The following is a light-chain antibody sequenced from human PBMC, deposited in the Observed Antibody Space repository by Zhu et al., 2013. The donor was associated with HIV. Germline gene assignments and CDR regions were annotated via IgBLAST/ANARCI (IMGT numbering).Light chain of an antibody. Sequence: EIVLTQSPGTLSLSPGDRATLSCRASQSLSITHLSWYRQKSGRPPSLVIFGASNRATGVPDRFSVSGSGTDFTLTISRLEPEDFAVYYCHQYFTSRTFGQGTKVEI. CDR1: QSLSITH. J-gene: IGKJ1*01. CDR3: HQYFTSRT. CDR2: GAS. V-gene: IGKV3-20*01.